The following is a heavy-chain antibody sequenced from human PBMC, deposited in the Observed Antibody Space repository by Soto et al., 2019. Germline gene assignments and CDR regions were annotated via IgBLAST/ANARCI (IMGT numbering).Heavy chain of an antibody. CDR1: GFTFSSYA. J-gene: IGHJ3*02. CDR2: IRGSGGST. Sequence: PGGSLRLSCAASGFTFSSYAMSWVRQAPGKGLEWVSAIRGSGGSTYYADSVKGRFTISRDNSKNTLYLQMNSLRAEDTAVYYCSGYYSYAFDIWGQGTMVTVSS. V-gene: IGHV3-23*01. D-gene: IGHD3-22*01. CDR3: SGYYSYAFDI.